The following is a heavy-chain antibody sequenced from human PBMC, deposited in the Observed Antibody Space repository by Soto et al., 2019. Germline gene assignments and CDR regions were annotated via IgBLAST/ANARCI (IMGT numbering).Heavy chain of an antibody. CDR2: IYPGGSDT. Sequence: EESLKISCKGSGYSFTSYWIGWVPQMPGKGLEWMGIIYPGGSDTGYSPSFQGQVTISADKSISTAYLQWSSLKASDTAMYYCPRLGSTIGGWIDYWGQGTLVTVSS. CDR1: GYSFTSYW. J-gene: IGHJ4*02. V-gene: IGHV5-51*01. CDR3: PRLGSTIGGWIDY. D-gene: IGHD3-10*01.